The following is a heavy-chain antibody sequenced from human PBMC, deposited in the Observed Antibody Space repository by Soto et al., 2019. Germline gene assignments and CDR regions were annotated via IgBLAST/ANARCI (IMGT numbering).Heavy chain of an antibody. CDR1: GGSISSTNW. CDR2: IYHSGST. Sequence: QVQLQESGPGLVKPSGTLSLTCAVSGGSISSTNWWNWVRQPPGKGLEWIGEIYHSGSTNYNPSLTSRVTRSVDTATNQFSLKLSSVTAADTAVYYCARVERPRQFDSWGQGTLVTVSS. CDR3: ARVERPRQFDS. V-gene: IGHV4-4*02. D-gene: IGHD6-25*01. J-gene: IGHJ5*01.